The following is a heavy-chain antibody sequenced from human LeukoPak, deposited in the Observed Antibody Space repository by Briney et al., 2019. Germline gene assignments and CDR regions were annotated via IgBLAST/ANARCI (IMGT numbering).Heavy chain of an antibody. J-gene: IGHJ4*02. CDR2: ISGSGGST. D-gene: IGHD6-19*01. V-gene: IGHV3-23*01. CDR3: AKDSWAVAANFDY. Sequence: GGSLRLSCAASGFTFSSYAMSWVRQAPGKGLEWVSAISGSGGSTYYADSVKGRFTISRDNSKNTLYLQTNSLRAEDTAVYYCAKDSWAVAANFDYWGQRTLVTVSS. CDR1: GFTFSSYA.